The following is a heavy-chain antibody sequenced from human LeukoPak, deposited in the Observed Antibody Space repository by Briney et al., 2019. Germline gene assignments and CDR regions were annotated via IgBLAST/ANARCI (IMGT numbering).Heavy chain of an antibody. V-gene: IGHV3-21*01. Sequence: GGTLRLSCAASGFTFSNSAMNWVRQVPGKGLEWVASIDYDSDHIYYADSVRGRFTISGDNARTSVYLQMNSLRVEDTAVYYCAKDQDIFGVVMPFDNWGQGTLVTASS. D-gene: IGHD3-3*02. CDR3: AKDQDIFGVVMPFDN. J-gene: IGHJ4*02. CDR1: GFTFSNSA. CDR2: IDYDSDHI.